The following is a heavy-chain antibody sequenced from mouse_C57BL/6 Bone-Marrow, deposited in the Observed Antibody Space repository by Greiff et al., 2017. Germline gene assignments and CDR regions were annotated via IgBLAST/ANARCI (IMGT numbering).Heavy chain of an antibody. CDR2: IYPGDGDT. V-gene: IGHV1-80*01. CDR1: GYAFSSYW. D-gene: IGHD1-1*02. CDR3: ARREGGPVDY. Sequence: VKLMESGAELVKPGASVKISCKASGYAFSSYWMNWVKQRPGKGLEWIGQIYPGDGDTNYNGKFKGKATLTADKSSSTAYMQLSSLTSEDSAVYFCARREGGPVDYWGQGTTLTVSS. J-gene: IGHJ2*01.